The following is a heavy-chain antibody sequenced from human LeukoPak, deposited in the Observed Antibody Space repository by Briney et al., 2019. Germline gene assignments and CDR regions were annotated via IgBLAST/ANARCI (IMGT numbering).Heavy chain of an antibody. J-gene: IGHJ4*02. Sequence: GGSLRLSCAASGFTVSSNYMSWVRQAPGKGLEWVSVIYSGGSTYYADSVKGRFTISRDNSKNTLYLQMNSLRAEDTAVYYCARDGQQLAYFDYWGQGTLVTVSS. CDR2: IYSGGST. D-gene: IGHD6-13*01. CDR1: GFTVSSNY. CDR3: ARDGQQLAYFDY. V-gene: IGHV3-53*01.